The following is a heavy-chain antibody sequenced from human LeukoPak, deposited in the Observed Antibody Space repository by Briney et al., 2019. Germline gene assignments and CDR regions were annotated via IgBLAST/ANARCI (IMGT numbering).Heavy chain of an antibody. V-gene: IGHV3-7*01. D-gene: IGHD3-10*01. CDR3: ARCGSYYTFDY. CDR1: GFTFRSYW. J-gene: IGHJ4*02. CDR2: IKQDGSEK. Sequence: GGSLRLSCAASGFTFRSYWMSRVRQAPGKGLEWVANIKQDGSEKYYVDSVKGRFTISRDNAKNSLYLQMNSLRAEDTAVYYCARCGSYYTFDYWGQGTLVTVSS.